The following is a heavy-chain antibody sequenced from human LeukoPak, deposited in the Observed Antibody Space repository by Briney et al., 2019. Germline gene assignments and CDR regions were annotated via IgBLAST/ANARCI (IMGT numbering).Heavy chain of an antibody. V-gene: IGHV1-69*05. CDR2: IIPIFGTA. D-gene: IGHD3-10*01. J-gene: IGHJ5*02. Sequence: SVKVSCKASGGTFSSYAISWVRQAPGQGLEWMGRIIPIFGTANYAQKFQGRVTITTDESTSTAYMELSSLRSEDTAVYYCAGEKWFGELPPSNWFDPWGQGTLVTVSS. CDR1: GGTFSSYA. CDR3: AGEKWFGELPPSNWFDP.